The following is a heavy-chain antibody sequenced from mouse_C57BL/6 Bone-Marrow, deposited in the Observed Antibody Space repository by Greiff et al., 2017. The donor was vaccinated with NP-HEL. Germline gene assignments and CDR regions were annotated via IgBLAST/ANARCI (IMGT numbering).Heavy chain of an antibody. D-gene: IGHD1-1*01. V-gene: IGHV1-72*01. Sequence: QVQLKQPGADLVKPGASVKLSCKASGYTFTSYWMHWVKQRPGRGLEWIGRIDPNSGGTKFNEKFKTMATLTVDKPSSTAYMQLSSLTSEDSAVYYCAGYYYGSRGWYFDVWGTGTTVTVSS. CDR1: GYTFTSYW. J-gene: IGHJ1*03. CDR2: IDPNSGGT. CDR3: AGYYYGSRGWYFDV.